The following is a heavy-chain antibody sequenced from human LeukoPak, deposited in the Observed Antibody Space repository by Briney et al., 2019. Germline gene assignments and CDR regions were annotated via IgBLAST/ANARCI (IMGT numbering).Heavy chain of an antibody. D-gene: IGHD4-17*01. V-gene: IGHV4-4*07. Sequence: PSETLSLTCTVSGGSISSHYWSWIRQPAGKGREWIGGIHISGRTKHRPSLKTRVTTSAHTSKTPSSLRLSYVTAAETAVSYCARHIEYGDSVAWVATWGEGAPVT. CDR1: GGSISSHY. CDR2: IHISGRT. CDR3: ARHIEYGDSVAWVAT. J-gene: IGHJ5*02.